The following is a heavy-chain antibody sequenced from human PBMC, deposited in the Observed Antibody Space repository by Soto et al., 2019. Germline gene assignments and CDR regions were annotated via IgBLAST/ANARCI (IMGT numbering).Heavy chain of an antibody. V-gene: IGHV3-13*05. D-gene: IGHD3-10*01. Sequence: GRCLRCPCASASFSFIDYDFHRARQVPGKALECVPAIGAADDPYYLGSVKGRFYVSRDNAKQSLYLQMNNLRVGDTAVYYCARAYLGELPRRAYYYYAMDVWGRGTTVTASS. CDR1: SFSFIDYD. J-gene: IGHJ6*02. CDR3: ARAYLGELPRRAYYYYAMDV. CDR2: IGAADDP.